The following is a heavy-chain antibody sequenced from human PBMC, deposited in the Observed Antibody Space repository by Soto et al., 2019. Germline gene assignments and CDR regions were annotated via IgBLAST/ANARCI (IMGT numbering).Heavy chain of an antibody. V-gene: IGHV3-72*01. J-gene: IGHJ3*02. D-gene: IGHD2-2*01. CDR1: GFTFSDHY. CDR3: ARESCGYCSSTSPDAFDI. CDR2: TRNKANSYTT. Sequence: GGSLRLSCAASGFTFSDHYMDWVRQAPGKGLECVGRTRNKANSYTTEYAASVKGRFTISRDDSRNSLYLQMNSLKTEDTAVYYCARESCGYCSSTSPDAFDIWGQGTMVTVSS.